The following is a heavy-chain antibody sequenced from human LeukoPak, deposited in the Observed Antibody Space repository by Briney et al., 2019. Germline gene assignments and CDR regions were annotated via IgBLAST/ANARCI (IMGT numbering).Heavy chain of an antibody. CDR2: IKQDGSEK. D-gene: IGHD3-22*01. J-gene: IGHJ4*02. V-gene: IGHV3-7*01. CDR3: ARDLDEYYYDSSGYEGGDY. Sequence: GGSLRLSCAASGFTFSSYAMSWVRQAPGKGLEWVANIKQDGSEKYYVDSVKGRFTISRDNAKNSLYLQMNSLRAEDTAVYYCARDLDEYYYDSSGYEGGDYWGQGTLVTVSS. CDR1: GFTFSSYA.